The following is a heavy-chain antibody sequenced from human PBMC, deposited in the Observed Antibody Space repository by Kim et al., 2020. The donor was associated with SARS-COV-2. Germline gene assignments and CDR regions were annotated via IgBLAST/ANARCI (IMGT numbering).Heavy chain of an antibody. CDR3: ARDHYDILTGYQYYFDY. CDR1: GFTVSSNY. J-gene: IGHJ4*02. D-gene: IGHD3-9*01. Sequence: GGSLRLSCAASGFTVSSNYMSWVRQAPGKGLEWVSVIYSGGSTYYADSVKGRSTISRDNSKNTLYLQMNNLRAEDTAVYYCARDHYDILTGYQYYFDYWGQGTLVTVSS. CDR2: IYSGGST. V-gene: IGHV3-53*01.